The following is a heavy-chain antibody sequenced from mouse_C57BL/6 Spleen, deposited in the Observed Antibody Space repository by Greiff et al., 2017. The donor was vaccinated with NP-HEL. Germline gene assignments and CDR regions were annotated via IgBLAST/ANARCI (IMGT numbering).Heavy chain of an antibody. J-gene: IGHJ3*01. V-gene: IGHV2-2*01. D-gene: IGHD1-2*01. CDR1: GFSLTSYG. CDR2: IWSGGST. CDR3: ARNHDGPWFAY. Sequence: VQLQQSGPGLVQPSQSLSITCTVSGFSLTSYGVHWVRQSPGKGLEWLGVIWSGGSTDYNAAFISRLSISKDNSKSQVFFKMNSLQADDTAIYYCARNHDGPWFAYWGQGTLVTVSA.